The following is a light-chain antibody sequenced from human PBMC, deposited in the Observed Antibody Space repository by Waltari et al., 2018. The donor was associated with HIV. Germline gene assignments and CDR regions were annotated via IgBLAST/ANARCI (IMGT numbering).Light chain of an antibody. CDR2: GPS. V-gene: IGKV3-15*01. CDR1: QSVSNN. CDR3: QQYNEWPRT. Sequence: EIVMTQSPATLSVSPGERATLSCRASQSVSNNLAWYQQKPGQAPRLLIYGPSTRATGTPARFSASGSGTEFTLTISSLQSEDFAIYYCQQYNEWPRTFGHGTKVEIK. J-gene: IGKJ1*01.